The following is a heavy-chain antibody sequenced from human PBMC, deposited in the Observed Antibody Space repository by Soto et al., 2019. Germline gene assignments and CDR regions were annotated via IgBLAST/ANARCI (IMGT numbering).Heavy chain of an antibody. V-gene: IGHV1-18*04. CDR3: ARDRPTSSQQLWPPPSVDY. CDR1: GYTFTSYG. Sequence: QVQLVQSGAEVKKPGASVKVSCKASGYTFTSYGISWVRQAPGQGLEWMGWISAYNGNTNYAQKLQGRVTMTTDTSTSTAYMELRSLRSDDTAVYYCARDRPTSSQQLWPPPSVDYWGQGTLVTVSS. J-gene: IGHJ4*02. D-gene: IGHD5-18*01. CDR2: ISAYNGNT.